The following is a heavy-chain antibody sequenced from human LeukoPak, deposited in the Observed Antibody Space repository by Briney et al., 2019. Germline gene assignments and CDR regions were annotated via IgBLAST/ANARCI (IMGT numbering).Heavy chain of an antibody. CDR1: GFTFSSYA. CDR3: AKDRDTISSH. V-gene: IGHV3-23*01. Sequence: GGSLRLSCAASGFTFSSYAMTWVRQAPGKGLEWVSGISGGGLGTYYADSVKGRFNISRDNSKNTLYLQMNSLRAEDTAVYYCAKDRDTISSHWGQGTLVTVSS. CDR2: ISGGGLGT. D-gene: IGHD3-3*01. J-gene: IGHJ4*02.